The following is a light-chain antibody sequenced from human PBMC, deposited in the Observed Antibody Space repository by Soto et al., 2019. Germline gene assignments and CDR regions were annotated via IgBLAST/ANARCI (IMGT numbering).Light chain of an antibody. CDR1: SSDVGGFSY. CDR2: DVT. J-gene: IGLJ3*02. CDR3: SSYTSRSTVV. V-gene: IGLV2-14*03. Sequence: QSVLTQPASVSGSPGQSITISCIGSSSDVGGFSYVSWYQQHPGKVPKLMIYDVTKRPSGISNRFSASKSGNTASLTISGLQAEDEADYYCSSYTSRSTVVFGGGTKLTVL.